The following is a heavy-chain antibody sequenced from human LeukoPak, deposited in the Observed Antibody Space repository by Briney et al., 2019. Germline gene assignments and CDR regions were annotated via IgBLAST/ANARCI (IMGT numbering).Heavy chain of an antibody. J-gene: IGHJ5*02. Sequence: SETLSLTCTVSGGXVSHGSYYWTWIRQSPGKGLEWIGYVYISGSTKYHPSLKSRVTILVDTSKNHFSLELRSVTPTDTAMYYCARAPGGYSFGSWFDPWGQGMLVTVSS. V-gene: IGHV4-61*03. CDR2: VYISGST. D-gene: IGHD5-18*01. CDR3: ARAPGGYSFGSWFDP. CDR1: GGXVSHGSYY.